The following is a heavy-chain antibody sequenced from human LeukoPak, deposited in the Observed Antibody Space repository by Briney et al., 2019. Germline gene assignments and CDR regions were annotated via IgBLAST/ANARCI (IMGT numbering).Heavy chain of an antibody. V-gene: IGHV1-46*01. CDR1: GYTFINYY. CDR2: INPSDGYT. CDR3: ARGPPNYGMDV. Sequence: ASVKVSCKASGYTFINYYMYWVRRAPGQGPEWMGIINPSDGYTNYAQKFQGRVTMTRDTSTSTVYMELSSLRSEDTAVYYCARGPPNYGMDVWGQGTTVIVSS. J-gene: IGHJ6*02.